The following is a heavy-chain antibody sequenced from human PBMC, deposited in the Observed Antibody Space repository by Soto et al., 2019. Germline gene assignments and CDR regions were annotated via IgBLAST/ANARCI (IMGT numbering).Heavy chain of an antibody. CDR2: IYYSGST. CDR1: GGSISSYY. J-gene: IGHJ3*01. D-gene: IGHD3-10*01. V-gene: IGHV4-59*01. CDR3: ARVWGGAFDF. Sequence: SETLSLTCTVSGGSISSYYWSWIRQPPGKGLERIGYIYYSGSTNYNPSHKSRVTISVDTSKNQFSLKLSSVTAADTAVYYCARVWGGAFDFWGQGTMVT.